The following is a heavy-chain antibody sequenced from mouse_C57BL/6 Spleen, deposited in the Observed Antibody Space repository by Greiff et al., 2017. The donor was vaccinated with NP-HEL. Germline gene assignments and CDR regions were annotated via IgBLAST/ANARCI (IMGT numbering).Heavy chain of an antibody. D-gene: IGHD2-5*01. CDR3: DSNYYYAMDY. Sequence: EVMLVESGGGLVKPGGSLKLSCAASGFTFSDYGMHWVRQAPEKGLEWVAYISSGSSTIYYADTVKGRFTISRDNAKNTLFLQMTSLRSEDTAMYYCDSNYYYAMDYWGQGASVTVSA. CDR1: GFTFSDYG. J-gene: IGHJ4*01. V-gene: IGHV5-17*01. CDR2: ISSGSSTI.